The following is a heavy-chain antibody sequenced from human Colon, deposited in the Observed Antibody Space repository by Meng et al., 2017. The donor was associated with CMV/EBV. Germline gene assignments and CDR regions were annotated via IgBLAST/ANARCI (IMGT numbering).Heavy chain of an antibody. CDR3: ARQGGYNSDEDS. D-gene: IGHD6-19*01. CDR1: GGSIDSSPNF. J-gene: IGHJ5*02. CDR2: INYSGRT. Sequence: CSVPGGSIDSSPNFWAWIRQPPGKGLEWIGSINYSGRTYYSPSLKSRVTISVDTSNNQFSLKLSSVTAADTAVYFCARQGGYNSDEDSWGQGTLVTVSS. V-gene: IGHV4-39*07.